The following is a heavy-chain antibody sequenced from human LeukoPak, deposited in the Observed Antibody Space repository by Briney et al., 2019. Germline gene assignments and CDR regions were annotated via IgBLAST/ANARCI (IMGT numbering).Heavy chain of an antibody. V-gene: IGHV3-23*01. CDR1: GFTFSSYA. Sequence: GGSLRLSCAASGFTFSSYAMSWVRQAPGKGLEWVSAISGSGGSTYYADSVKGRFTISRDNSKNTLYLQMNSLRAEDTAVYYCAREAIPLRYCSSTSCRYFDYWGQGTLVTVSS. J-gene: IGHJ4*02. D-gene: IGHD2-2*01. CDR3: AREAIPLRYCSSTSCRYFDY. CDR2: ISGSGGST.